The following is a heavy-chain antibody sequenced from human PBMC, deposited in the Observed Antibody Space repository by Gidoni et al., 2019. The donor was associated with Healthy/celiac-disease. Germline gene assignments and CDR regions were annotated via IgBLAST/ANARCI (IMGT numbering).Heavy chain of an antibody. V-gene: IGHV1-46*01. CDR1: GYTFTSYY. Sequence: QVQLVQSGAEVKKPGASVKVSCKASGYTFTSYYMHWVRQAPGQGLEWMGIINPSGGSTSYAQKFQGRVTMTRDTSTSTVYMELSSLRSEDTAVYYCARDIDSSGYRISPPYYYGMDVWGQGTTVTVSS. CDR3: ARDIDSSGYRISPPYYYGMDV. J-gene: IGHJ6*02. CDR2: INPSGGST. D-gene: IGHD3-22*01.